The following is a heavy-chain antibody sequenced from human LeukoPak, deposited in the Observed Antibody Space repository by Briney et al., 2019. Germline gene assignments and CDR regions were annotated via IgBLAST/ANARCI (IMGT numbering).Heavy chain of an antibody. D-gene: IGHD4-17*01. CDR1: GFTVSSNY. Sequence: PGGSLRLSCAASGFTVSSNYMSWVRQAPGKGLEWVSVIYSGGSTYYADSVKGRFTISRDNSKNTLYLQMNSLRAEDTAVYYCARMTTVTTFDYWGQGTLVIVSS. CDR3: ARMTTVTTFDY. V-gene: IGHV3-53*01. CDR2: IYSGGST. J-gene: IGHJ4*02.